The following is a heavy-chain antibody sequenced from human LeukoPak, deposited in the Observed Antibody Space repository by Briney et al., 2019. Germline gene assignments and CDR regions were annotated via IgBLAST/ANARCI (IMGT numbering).Heavy chain of an antibody. CDR2: IYSDGST. CDR3: ARGLAAAGYYYYGLDV. D-gene: IGHD6-13*01. CDR1: GFTVSSNY. J-gene: IGHJ6*02. V-gene: IGHV3-66*01. Sequence: PGGSLRLSCAASGFTVSSNYMSWIRQAPGKGLEWVSVIYSDGSTYYADSVKGRFTISRDNAKNSLYLQMNSLRAEDTAVYFCARGLAAAGYYYYGLDVWGQGTTVTVSS.